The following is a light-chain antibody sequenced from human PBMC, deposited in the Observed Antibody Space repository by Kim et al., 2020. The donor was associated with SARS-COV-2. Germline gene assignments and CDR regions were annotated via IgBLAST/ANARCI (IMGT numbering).Light chain of an antibody. CDR1: QGISSA. CDR3: QQFNSYPIT. J-gene: IGKJ5*01. Sequence: ASVGDRVTITCRASQGISSALAWYQQKPGKAPKLLIYDASSLESGVPSRFSGSGSGIDFTLTISSLQPEDFATYYCQQFNSYPITFGQGTRLEIK. V-gene: IGKV1-13*02. CDR2: DAS.